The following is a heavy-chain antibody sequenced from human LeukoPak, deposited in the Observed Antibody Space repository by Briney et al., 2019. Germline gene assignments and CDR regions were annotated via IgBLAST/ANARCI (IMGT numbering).Heavy chain of an antibody. CDR1: GGTFSSYA. Sequence: SVKVSCKASGGTFSSYAISWVRQAPGQGLEWMGGIIPIFGTANYAQKFQGRVTITADESTSTAYMELSSLRSEDTAVYYCARYYGSGRDTDYWGQGTLVTVSS. J-gene: IGHJ4*02. V-gene: IGHV1-69*13. D-gene: IGHD3-10*01. CDR3: ARYYGSGRDTDY. CDR2: IIPIFGTA.